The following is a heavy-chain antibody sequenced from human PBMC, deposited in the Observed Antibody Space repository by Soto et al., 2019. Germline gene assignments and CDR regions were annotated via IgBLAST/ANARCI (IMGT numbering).Heavy chain of an antibody. D-gene: IGHD2-8*01. Sequence: QVQLQESASRVVRPSQTLSVTCSVSGGSVSSGGYSWSWIRQSPGKGLEWIGFISHSGSPDYNPSLKSRVTISVDKSKNQISLESSAVTAADTAVYYCTRGVLAWGPGTLVTVSS. CDR1: GGSVSSGGYS. CDR3: TRGVLA. J-gene: IGHJ5*02. V-gene: IGHV4-30-2*06. CDR2: ISHSGSP.